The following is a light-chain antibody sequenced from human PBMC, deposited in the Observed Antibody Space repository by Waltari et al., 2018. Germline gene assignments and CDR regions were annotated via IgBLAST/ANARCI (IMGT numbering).Light chain of an antibody. CDR2: DVT. CDR1: SSDVGTYNF. CDR3: TSYAESDTVL. J-gene: IGLJ3*02. Sequence: QSALTQPPSASGSPGQSVTISCTGSSSDVGTYNFVSWYQQHPGKAHKLMIYDVTRRPAGVLDRLSATTAGNTAFLSVAVLQAEDEADYCCTSYAESDTVLFGGGTKLTVL. V-gene: IGLV2-8*01.